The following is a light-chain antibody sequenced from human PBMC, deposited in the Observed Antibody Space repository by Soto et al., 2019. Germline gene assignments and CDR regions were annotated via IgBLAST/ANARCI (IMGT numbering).Light chain of an antibody. J-gene: IGKJ5*01. V-gene: IGKV3-20*01. CDR2: GAS. Sequence: DIVLTQSPGTLSLSPGERATLSCRASQSVSSRFLAWYQQKPGQAPRLLIYGASRRATGIPDRFSGSASGTDFTLTISRLEPEEFAVYFCQQYSDLPMTVGQGTRLEIK. CDR3: QQYSDLPMT. CDR1: QSVSSRF.